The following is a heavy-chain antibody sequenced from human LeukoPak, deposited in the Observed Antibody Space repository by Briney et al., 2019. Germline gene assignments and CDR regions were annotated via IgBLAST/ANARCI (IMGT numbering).Heavy chain of an antibody. CDR3: AKDRGDYDFWSGYYGYYFDY. CDR2: IYTGGDT. J-gene: IGHJ4*02. Sequence: GGSLRLSCAASGFTVSSNHMSWVRQAPGKGLEWVSMIYTGGDTYYADSVKGRITISRDNSKNTLYLQMNSLRAEDTAVYYCAKDRGDYDFWSGYYGYYFDYWGQGTPVTVSS. CDR1: GFTVSSNH. V-gene: IGHV3-66*01. D-gene: IGHD3-3*01.